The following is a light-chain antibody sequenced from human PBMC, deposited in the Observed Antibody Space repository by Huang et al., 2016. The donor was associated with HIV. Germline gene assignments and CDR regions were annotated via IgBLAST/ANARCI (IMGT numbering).Light chain of an antibody. CDR1: QSFSSN. V-gene: IGKV3-15*01. CDR2: GAS. CDR3: QQYNNWPYT. Sequence: EIVMTQSPATLSVSPGERATLSCRASQSFSSNLAWYQQKPGQGPRLLIYGASTRATGIPARFSGSGSGTEFTLTISSLQSEDFAVYYCQQYNNWPYTFGQGTKLEIK. J-gene: IGKJ2*01.